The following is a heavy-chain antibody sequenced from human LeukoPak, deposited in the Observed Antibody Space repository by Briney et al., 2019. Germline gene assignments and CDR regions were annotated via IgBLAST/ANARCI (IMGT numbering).Heavy chain of an antibody. Sequence: SETLSLTCTVSGGSISSYYWSWIRQPPGKGLEWIGYIYYSGSTDYNPSLKSRVTISVDTSKNQFSLKLSSVTAADTAVYYCARTSDSSSWHKGIDYFDYWGQGTLVTVSS. V-gene: IGHV4-59*01. CDR2: IYYSGST. J-gene: IGHJ4*02. D-gene: IGHD6-13*01. CDR3: ARTSDSSSWHKGIDYFDY. CDR1: GGSISSYY.